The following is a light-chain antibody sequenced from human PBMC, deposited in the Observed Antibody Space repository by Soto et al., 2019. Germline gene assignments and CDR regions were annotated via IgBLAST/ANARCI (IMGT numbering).Light chain of an antibody. CDR2: KAS. V-gene: IGKV1-5*03. J-gene: IGKJ1*01. Sequence: DIQMTQSPSTLSGSVGDRVTITCRNSQTISSWLAWYQQKPGKAPKLLIYKASTLKSGVPSRFSGSGSGTEFTLTISSLQPDDFATXYXQQYNXNXQSFGQGTKVDIK. CDR3: QQYNXNXQS. CDR1: QTISSW.